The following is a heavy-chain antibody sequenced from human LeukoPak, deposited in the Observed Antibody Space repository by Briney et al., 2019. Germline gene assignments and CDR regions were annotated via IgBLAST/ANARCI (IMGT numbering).Heavy chain of an antibody. V-gene: IGHV1-2*02. CDR3: ARDIVATIPYFDY. D-gene: IGHD5-12*01. Sequence: ASVKVSCKASGYTFTVYYMHWVRQAPGQGLEWMGWINPNSGGTNYAQKFQSRVTMTRDTSISTAYMELSRLRSDDTAVYYCARDIVATIPYFDYWGQGTLVTVSS. CDR1: GYTFTVYY. J-gene: IGHJ4*02. CDR2: INPNSGGT.